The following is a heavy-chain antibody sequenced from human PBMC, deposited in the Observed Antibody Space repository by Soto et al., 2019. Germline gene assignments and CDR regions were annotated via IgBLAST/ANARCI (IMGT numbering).Heavy chain of an antibody. V-gene: IGHV3-30*18. CDR1: GFTFSSYG. CDR2: ISYDGSNK. D-gene: IGHD2-15*01. CDR3: AKDQSCSGGSCYPAYYYYYYGMDV. Sequence: GGSMRLSCAASGFTFSSYGMHWVRQAPGKGLEWVAVISYDGSNKYYADSVKGRFTISRDNSKNTLYLQMNSLRAEDTAVYYCAKDQSCSGGSCYPAYYYYYYGMDVWGQGTTVTVSS. J-gene: IGHJ6*02.